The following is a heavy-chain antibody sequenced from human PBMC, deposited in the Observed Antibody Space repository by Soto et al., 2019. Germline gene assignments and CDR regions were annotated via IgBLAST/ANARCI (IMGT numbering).Heavy chain of an antibody. V-gene: IGHV4-59*01. Sequence: PSETLSLTCTVSGGSISSYYWSWIRQPPGKGLEWIGYIYYSGSTNYNPSLKSRVTISVDTSKNQFSLKLSSVTAADTAVYYCARDLSLDVWGKGTTVTVSS. J-gene: IGHJ6*04. CDR1: GGSISSYY. CDR3: ARDLSLDV. CDR2: IYYSGST.